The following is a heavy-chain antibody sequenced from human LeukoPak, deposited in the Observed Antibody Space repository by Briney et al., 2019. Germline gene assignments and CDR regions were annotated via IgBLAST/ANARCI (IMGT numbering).Heavy chain of an antibody. CDR1: GFTFRSYV. Sequence: GGSLRLSCAASGFTFRSYVGTWVRQAPGKGLEWVSAISGSGGSTYYADSVRGRFTISRDNSEGTLFLQMNSLRPEDTVMYYCGGYISGFYDYWGQGTLVTVSS. CDR2: ISGSGGST. CDR3: GGYISGFYDY. D-gene: IGHD6-19*01. J-gene: IGHJ4*02. V-gene: IGHV3-23*01.